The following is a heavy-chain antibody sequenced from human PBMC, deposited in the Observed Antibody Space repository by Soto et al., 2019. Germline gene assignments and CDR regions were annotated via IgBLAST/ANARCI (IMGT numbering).Heavy chain of an antibody. V-gene: IGHV3-48*01. Sequence: EVQLVAYGGGLVQPGGALRLSCAASGFTFSHYDINWVCQAPGKGLEWGSYISSGSTTIYYADSVKGRFTISRDNAKNSLYLQMTSLRAEDTAIYYCAIQTGTYLPYYYGMDVWGQGTTVTVSS. J-gene: IGHJ6*02. CDR1: GFTFSHYD. CDR3: AIQTGTYLPYYYGMDV. D-gene: IGHD1-1*01. CDR2: ISSGSTTI.